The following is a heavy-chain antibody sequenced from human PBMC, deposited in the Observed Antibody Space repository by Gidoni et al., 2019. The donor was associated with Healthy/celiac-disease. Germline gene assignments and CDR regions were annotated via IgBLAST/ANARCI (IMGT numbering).Heavy chain of an antibody. J-gene: IGHJ6*02. Sequence: QVQLVESGGGVVQPGRSVRLSCAASGFTFSSYGLHWVRQAPGKGLEWVAVISYDGSNKYYAASVKGRFTISRDNSKNTLYLQMNSLRAEATSVYYCAKMGCSSTSCYPPYYYYYGMAVWGQGTTVTVSS. D-gene: IGHD2-2*01. CDR2: ISYDGSNK. CDR1: GFTFSSYG. CDR3: AKMGCSSTSCYPPYYYYYGMAV. V-gene: IGHV3-30*18.